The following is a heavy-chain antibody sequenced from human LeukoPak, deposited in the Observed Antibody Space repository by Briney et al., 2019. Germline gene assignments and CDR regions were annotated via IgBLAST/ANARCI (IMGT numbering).Heavy chain of an antibody. CDR1: GVTFGTFA. J-gene: IGHJ3*02. CDR3: ARGHGGIVVVVRDAFDI. Sequence: PGGSLRLSCAASGVTFGTFAMHCVRQAPGKGLEWLAVMSYDGSNKYYADSVKGRFTISSDNSKNTLYLQMNSLRSEDTAVYYCARGHGGIVVVVRDAFDIWGQGTMVIVSS. V-gene: IGHV3-30-3*01. D-gene: IGHD2-15*01. CDR2: MSYDGSNK.